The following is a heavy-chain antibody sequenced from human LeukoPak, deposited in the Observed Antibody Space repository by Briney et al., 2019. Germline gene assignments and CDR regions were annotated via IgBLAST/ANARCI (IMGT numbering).Heavy chain of an antibody. Sequence: SETLSLTCTVSGGPMSNDYWSWLRQPAPKGLEWIGRIYSSWSTTHNPSLKRQVTISVHTPKHQLSLTLTYLTAAHTHVCYCARDFCGIGCWFDPWGQGTLVTVSS. CDR2: IYSSWST. CDR3: ARDFCGIGCWFDP. V-gene: IGHV4-4*07. D-gene: IGHD6-19*01. CDR1: GGPMSNDY. J-gene: IGHJ5*02.